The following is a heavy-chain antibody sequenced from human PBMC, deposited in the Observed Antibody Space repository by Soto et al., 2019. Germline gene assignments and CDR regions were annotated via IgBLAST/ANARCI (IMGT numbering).Heavy chain of an antibody. CDR2: IKSKTDGGTT. CDR1: GFTFTNAR. V-gene: IGHV3-15*01. D-gene: IGHD3-9*01. J-gene: IGHJ4*02. CDR3: TTENFDWLFGLDY. Sequence: RSVRLSCAASGFTFTNARMSWVRQAPGKGLEWVGRIKSKTDGGTTDYAAPVKGRFTISRDDSKNTLYLQMNSLKTEDTAVYYCTTENFDWLFGLDYWGQGTLVTVSS.